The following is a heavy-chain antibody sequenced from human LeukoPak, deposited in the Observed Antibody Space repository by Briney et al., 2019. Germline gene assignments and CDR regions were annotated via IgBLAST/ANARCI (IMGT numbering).Heavy chain of an antibody. CDR1: GGTFSSYA. CDR2: IIPIFGTA. V-gene: IGHV1-69*13. Sequence: SVKVSYNASGGTFSSYAISWVRQAPGQGLEWMGGIIPIFGTANYAQKFQGRVTITADESTSTAYMELSSLRSEDTAVYYCARDQGNAGWLYWGQGTLVTVSS. D-gene: IGHD3-9*01. CDR3: ARDQGNAGWLY. J-gene: IGHJ4*02.